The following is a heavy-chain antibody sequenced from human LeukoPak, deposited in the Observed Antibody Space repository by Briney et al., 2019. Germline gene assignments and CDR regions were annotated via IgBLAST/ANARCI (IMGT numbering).Heavy chain of an antibody. V-gene: IGHV1-24*01. Sequence: ASVKVSCKVSGYTXTELSMHWVRQAPGKGLEWMGGFDPEDGETIYAQKFQGRVTMTEDTSTDTAYMELSSLRSEDTAVYYCATLLGWQLVGDGDFDYWGQGTLVTVSS. CDR1: GYTXTELS. J-gene: IGHJ4*02. CDR2: FDPEDGET. D-gene: IGHD6-6*01. CDR3: ATLLGWQLVGDGDFDY.